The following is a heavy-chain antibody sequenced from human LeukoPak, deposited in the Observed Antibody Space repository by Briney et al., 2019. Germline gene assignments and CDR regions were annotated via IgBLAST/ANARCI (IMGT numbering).Heavy chain of an antibody. CDR1: GYTFTSYD. CDR3: ARDQLLFYGGNSAVQRRPRAACAFSQPTRPQTHYYYYGMDV. Sequence: GASVKVSCKASGYTFTSYDINWVRQATGQGLEWMGWMNPNSGNTGYAQKFQGRVTMTRNTSISTAYMELSSLRSEDTAVYYCARDQLLFYGGNSAVQRRPRAACAFSQPTRPQTHYYYYGMDVWGQGTTVTVSS. V-gene: IGHV1-8*01. CDR2: MNPNSGNT. J-gene: IGHJ6*02. D-gene: IGHD4-17*01.